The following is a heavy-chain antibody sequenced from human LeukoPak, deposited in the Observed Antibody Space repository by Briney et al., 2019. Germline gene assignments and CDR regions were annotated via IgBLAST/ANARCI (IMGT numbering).Heavy chain of an antibody. CDR1: GGSISSSSYY. D-gene: IGHD3-22*01. V-gene: IGHV4-39*07. CDR3: AREIGGYDSSGYLPTPDY. J-gene: IGHJ4*02. Sequence: PSETLSLTCTVSGGSISSSSYYWGWIRQPPGKGLEWIGSIYYSGSTYYNPSLKSRVTISVDTSKNQFSLKLSSVTAADTAVYYCAREIGGYDSSGYLPTPDYWGQGTLVTVSS. CDR2: IYYSGST.